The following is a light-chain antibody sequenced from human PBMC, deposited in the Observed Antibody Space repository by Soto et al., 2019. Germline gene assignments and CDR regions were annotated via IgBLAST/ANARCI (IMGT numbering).Light chain of an antibody. CDR1: QSVSSY. CDR2: DAS. J-gene: IGKJ1*01. V-gene: IGKV3-11*01. Sequence: DIVLTQSPGTLSLSPGERATLSCRASQSVSSYLAWYQQKPGQAPRLLIYDASNRATGIPARFSGSGSGTDFTLTISSLESEDFAVYYCQQYNNWPPITFGQGTKVDIK. CDR3: QQYNNWPPIT.